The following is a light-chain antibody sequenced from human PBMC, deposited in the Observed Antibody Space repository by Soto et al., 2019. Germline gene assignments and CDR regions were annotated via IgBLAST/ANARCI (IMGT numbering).Light chain of an antibody. CDR2: SNS. Sequence: SYELTQPLSVSVALGQTARITCGGDNIGSKNVHWYQQKPGQAPVLVIYSNSNRPSGIPERFSGSNSGNTATLTITRAQAGDEADYYCQVWDSSTVVFAGGTKLTVL. CDR3: QVWDSSTVV. J-gene: IGLJ2*01. V-gene: IGLV3-9*01. CDR1: NIGSKN.